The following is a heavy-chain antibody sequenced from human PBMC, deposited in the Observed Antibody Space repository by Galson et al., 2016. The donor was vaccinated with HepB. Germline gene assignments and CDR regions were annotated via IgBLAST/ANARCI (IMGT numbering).Heavy chain of an antibody. D-gene: IGHD1-26*01. CDR3: ERDWALGMGASDY. J-gene: IGHJ4*02. CDR2: INAGTGNT. CDR1: GYTFTSYA. V-gene: IGHV1-3*01. Sequence: SVKVSCKASGYTFTSYAMDWVRQAPGHRLEWMGWINAGTGNTKYSQKFQGRVTITRDTSASTAYIELSSLRSEDTAVYYCERDWALGMGASDYWGQGTLVTVSS.